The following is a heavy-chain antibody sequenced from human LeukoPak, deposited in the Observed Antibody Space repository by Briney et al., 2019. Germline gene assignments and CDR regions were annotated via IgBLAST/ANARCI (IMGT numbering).Heavy chain of an antibody. D-gene: IGHD7-27*01. CDR1: GYSFISYD. Sequence: ASVKVSCKASGYSFISYDINWVRQAPGQGPEWLGWMNPNSGNTGYAQKFQGRVTITRNTSISTAYMELSSLRSEDTAVYYCARGWGIDYWGQGTLVTVSS. CDR2: MNPNSGNT. CDR3: ARGWGIDY. J-gene: IGHJ4*02. V-gene: IGHV1-8*01.